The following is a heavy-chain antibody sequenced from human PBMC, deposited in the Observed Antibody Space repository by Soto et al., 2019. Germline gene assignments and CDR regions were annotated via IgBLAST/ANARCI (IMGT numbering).Heavy chain of an antibody. CDR2: ISSTGGST. Sequence: VQLLESGGGLVQPGGSLRISCAASGFTFSRYAMSWVRQAPGKGLEWVSAISSTGGSTYYGDSLKGRFTISRDNSKNTLYLQMHSLRAEXXXLYXXXKDXXGSXXXXXXXXGMDVWGQGTTVTVSS. CDR3: XKDXXGSXXXXXXXXGMDV. V-gene: IGHV3-23*01. CDR1: GFTFSRYA. J-gene: IGHJ6*02.